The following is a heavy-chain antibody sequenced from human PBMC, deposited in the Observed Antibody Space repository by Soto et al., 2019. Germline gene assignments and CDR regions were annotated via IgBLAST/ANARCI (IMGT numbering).Heavy chain of an antibody. CDR3: ASLLVVVVFDY. D-gene: IGHD2-15*01. CDR2: ISGSGGSK. J-gene: IGHJ4*02. V-gene: IGHV3-23*01. Sequence: PGGSLRLSCAASRFTFSSSWMSWVRQAPGKGLEWVSAISGSGGSKYYADSVKGRFTISRDNSKNTLYLQMNSLRAEDTAVYYCASLLVVVVFDYWGQGTLVTVSS. CDR1: RFTFSSSW.